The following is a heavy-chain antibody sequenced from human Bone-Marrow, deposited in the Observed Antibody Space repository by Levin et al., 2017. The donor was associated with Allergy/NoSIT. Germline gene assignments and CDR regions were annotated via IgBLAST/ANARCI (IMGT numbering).Heavy chain of an antibody. CDR2: IYYTGTA. V-gene: IGHV4-59*01. D-gene: IGHD6-13*01. CDR3: ARNSRNHYFYGLDI. Sequence: SQTLSLTCTVSGGSMNTYYWSWIRHSPEKGLEWIAQIYYTGTAEYNPSLRSRLSVSIDTSMNQFSLKLTSVSAADMAGYYCARNSRNHYFYGLDIWGQGTTVLVSS. CDR1: GGSMNTYY. J-gene: IGHJ6*02.